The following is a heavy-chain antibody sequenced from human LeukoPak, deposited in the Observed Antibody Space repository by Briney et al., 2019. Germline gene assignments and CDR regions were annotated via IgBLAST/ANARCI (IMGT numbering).Heavy chain of an antibody. D-gene: IGHD2-15*01. J-gene: IGHJ4*02. Sequence: ASVKDSRKASGYTFTRYDINWVRQATGQGLEWMGWMNPNSGNTGYAQKFQGRVTMTRNTSISTAYMELSSLRSEDTAVYYCARGPLLHGDYWGQGTLVTVSS. V-gene: IGHV1-8*01. CDR1: GYTFTRYD. CDR3: ARGPLLHGDY. CDR2: MNPNSGNT.